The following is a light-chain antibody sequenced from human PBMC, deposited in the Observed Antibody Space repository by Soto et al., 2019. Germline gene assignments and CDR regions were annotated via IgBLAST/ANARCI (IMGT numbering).Light chain of an antibody. Sequence: DIQRTQSPSTLSASVGDRVTISCRASQSISSGLAWYQKKPGKAPRLLIYDASTLESGVPSRFSGSGSGTEFTLTISSLQPEDFATYCCQHYSTVWSFGQGTKVDNK. CDR2: DAS. J-gene: IGKJ1*01. V-gene: IGKV1-5*01. CDR1: QSISSG. CDR3: QHYSTVWS.